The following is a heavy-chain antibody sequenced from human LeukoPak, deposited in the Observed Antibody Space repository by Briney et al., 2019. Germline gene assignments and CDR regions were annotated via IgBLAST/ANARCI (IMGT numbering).Heavy chain of an antibody. Sequence: GGSLRLSFAASGFTFRIYAMSWVRQAPGKGLEWVSAISGSVGSTYYADSVKGRFTSSRDNAKNSLYMQMNSLRDEDTAVYYCASQTMVRGVITYYYFDYWGQGTLVTVSS. CDR1: GFTFRIYA. CDR3: ASQTMVRGVITYYYFDY. J-gene: IGHJ4*02. D-gene: IGHD3-10*01. V-gene: IGHV3-23*01. CDR2: ISGSVGST.